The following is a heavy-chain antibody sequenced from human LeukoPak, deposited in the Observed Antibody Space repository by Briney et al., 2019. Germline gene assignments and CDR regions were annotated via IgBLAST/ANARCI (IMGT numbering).Heavy chain of an antibody. D-gene: IGHD1-26*01. V-gene: IGHV1-2*02. CDR2: INPKSGGT. CDR1: GYTFIDYY. Sequence: ASVKVSCKTSGYTFIDYYIHWVRQAPGQGLEWMGWINPKSGGTNYVQKFQGRVTMTSDRSISTAYMDSSSLISDDTAVYFCARGGRGATFDVWGQGTMVTVSS. J-gene: IGHJ3*01. CDR3: ARGGRGATFDV.